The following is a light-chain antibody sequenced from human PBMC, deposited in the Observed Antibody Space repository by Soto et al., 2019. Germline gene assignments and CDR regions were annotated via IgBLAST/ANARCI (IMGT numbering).Light chain of an antibody. CDR2: ATS. CDR3: QQRSSWPLT. Sequence: EVGLIQPPPTRSWSHREGAPPSCRASQSIGNYLAWYQQKPGQAPRLLIYATSNRATGIPARFSGSGSGTDFTLTISSLEPEDFAVYYCQQRSSWPLTFGPGTKVDIK. V-gene: IGKV3-11*01. J-gene: IGKJ1*01. CDR1: QSIGNY.